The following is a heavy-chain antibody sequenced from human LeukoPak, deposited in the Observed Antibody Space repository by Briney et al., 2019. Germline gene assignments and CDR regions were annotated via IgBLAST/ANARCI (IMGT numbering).Heavy chain of an antibody. CDR1: GFIFSSYW. D-gene: IGHD4-17*01. CDR3: ARDADGDLFDY. V-gene: IGHV3-74*01. Sequence: GGSLRLSCAAPGFIFSSYWMHWVRQAPGKGLVWVARINTDGSSTSYADFVKGRFTISRDNAKNTLDLQMNSLRAADTAVYYCARDADGDLFDYWGQGTLVTVSS. J-gene: IGHJ4*02. CDR2: INTDGSST.